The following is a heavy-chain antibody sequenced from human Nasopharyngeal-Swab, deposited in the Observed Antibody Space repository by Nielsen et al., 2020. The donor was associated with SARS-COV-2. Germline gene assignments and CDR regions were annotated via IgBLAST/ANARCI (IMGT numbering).Heavy chain of an antibody. V-gene: IGHV3-48*01. CDR2: ISSSSTTI. CDR1: GFTFGGYS. J-gene: IGHJ4*02. D-gene: IGHD2-15*01. Sequence: GESLKISCAASGFTFGGYSRNWVGQAQGKGLEWVSYISSSSTTIYYADPVKGRFTISRDNSKNTLYLQMNSLRAEDKAMYYCETRGPEWCSGNSCYFDYWGQGTLVTVSS. CDR3: ETRGPEWCSGNSCYFDY.